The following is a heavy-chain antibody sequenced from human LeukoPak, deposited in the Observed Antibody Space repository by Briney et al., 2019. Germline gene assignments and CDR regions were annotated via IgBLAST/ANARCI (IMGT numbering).Heavy chain of an antibody. V-gene: IGHV1-46*01. CDR2: INPSGGST. J-gene: IGHJ4*02. CDR1: GYTFTSYY. CDR3: ARQWIQNYYFDY. Sequence: ASVKVSCKASGYTFTSYYMHWVRQAPGQGPEWMGIINPSGGSTSYAQKFQGRVTMTRDTSTSTVYMELSSLRSEDTAVYYCARQWIQNYYFDYWGQGTLVTVSS. D-gene: IGHD5-18*01.